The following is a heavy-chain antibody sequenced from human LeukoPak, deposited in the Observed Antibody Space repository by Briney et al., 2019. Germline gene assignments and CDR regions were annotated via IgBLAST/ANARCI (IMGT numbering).Heavy chain of an antibody. CDR3: ARGVAGPSIVGY. J-gene: IGHJ4*02. CDR1: GYTFTTYN. Sequence: ASVKVSCKASGYTFTTYNINWVRQAPGQGLEWMGWISGYNGNTNYAQKLQGRVTMTTDTSTSTAYMELRSLKSDDTAVYYCARGVAGPSIVGYWGQGTLVTVSS. CDR2: ISGYNGNT. V-gene: IGHV1-18*01. D-gene: IGHD6-19*01.